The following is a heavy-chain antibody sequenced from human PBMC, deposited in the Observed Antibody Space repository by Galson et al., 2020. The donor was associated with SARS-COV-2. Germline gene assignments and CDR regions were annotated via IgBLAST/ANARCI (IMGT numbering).Heavy chain of an antibody. D-gene: IGHD2-2*01. V-gene: IGHV4-34*01. CDR3: VRGAEERRIIVVVPVYYTDIDV. J-gene: IGHJ6*03. CDR1: GGSFKNYY. CDR2: INHRGST. Sequence: SETLSLTCAVYGGSFKNYYWTWIRQSPGKGLQWIGEINHRGSTNYDPSLQGRVAMSVDTSKNQFSLRLSSVTAADTAVYYCVRGAEERRIIVVVPVYYTDIDVWGGGTAVTVSS.